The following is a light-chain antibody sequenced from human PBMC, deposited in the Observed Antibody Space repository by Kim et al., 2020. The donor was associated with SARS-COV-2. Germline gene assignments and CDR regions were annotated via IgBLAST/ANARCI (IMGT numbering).Light chain of an antibody. J-gene: IGLJ3*02. CDR1: IGHISYI. V-gene: IGLV4-60*03. Sequence: SSVRITCTLSIGHISYIIGWHRQQPGKAPRYLMKLEGSGYYSKGSGVPVRFSGSSSGADRYLTISNHQSEDEADYYCEAWDSSTQVFGGGTQLTVL. CDR2: LEGSGYY. CDR3: EAWDSSTQV.